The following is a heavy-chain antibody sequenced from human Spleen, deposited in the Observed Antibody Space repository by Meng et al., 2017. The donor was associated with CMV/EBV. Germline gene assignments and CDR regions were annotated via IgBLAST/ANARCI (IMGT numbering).Heavy chain of an antibody. CDR3: ARVSGNVEWELPGWDAFDI. Sequence: SQTLSLTCAISGDSVSSNSAAWNWIRQSPSRGLEWLGRTYYRSKWYNDYAVSVKSRITINPDTSKNQFSLQLNSVTPEDTAVYYCARVSGNVEWELPGWDAFDIWGQGTMVTVSS. CDR2: TYYRSKWYN. CDR1: GDSVSSNSAA. D-gene: IGHD1-26*01. J-gene: IGHJ3*02. V-gene: IGHV6-1*01.